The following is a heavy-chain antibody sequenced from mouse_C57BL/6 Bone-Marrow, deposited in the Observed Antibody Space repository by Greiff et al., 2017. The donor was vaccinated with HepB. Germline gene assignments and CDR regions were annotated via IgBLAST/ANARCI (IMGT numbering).Heavy chain of an antibody. J-gene: IGHJ3*01. V-gene: IGHV1-18*01. Sequence: EVKLMEPGPDLVKPGTSVKISCKASGDSFTVYYMHWVKQSHGKSLEWIGRVNPNNGVTYYNQKFKDKAILTIDKSSTTAYMDLRSLTSADSAVYYCARRMAYWGQGTLVTVSA. CDR1: GDSFTVYY. CDR3: ARRMAY. CDR2: VNPNNGVT.